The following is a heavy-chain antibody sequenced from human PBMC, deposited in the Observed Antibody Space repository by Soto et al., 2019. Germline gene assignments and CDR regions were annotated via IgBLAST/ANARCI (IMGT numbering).Heavy chain of an antibody. D-gene: IGHD2-2*01. Sequence: QVQLVQSGAEVKKPGASVKVSCKASGYTFTSYGISWVRQAPGQGLEWMGWISAYNGNTNYAQKLQGRVTMTTDTSTSTAHMEPRSLVSDDTSVHYGAREGYCISTSTRHYDYYGMDVWGQGTTVTVSS. V-gene: IGHV1-18*01. CDR1: GYTFTSYG. CDR3: AREGYCISTSTRHYDYYGMDV. CDR2: ISAYNGNT. J-gene: IGHJ6*02.